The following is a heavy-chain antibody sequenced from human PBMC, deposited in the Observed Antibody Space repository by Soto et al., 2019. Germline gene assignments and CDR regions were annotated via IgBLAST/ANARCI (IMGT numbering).Heavy chain of an antibody. Sequence: EVQLVESGGGLVKPGGSLRLSCAASGFTFSNYAMNWVRQAPGKGLEWVASISSSSNYIYYADSLKGRFTVSRDNAKNSLHLQVDSLRAEDTAVYYCARGGVYGGNSHPGWLDPWGQGTLVTVSS. CDR2: ISSSSNYI. D-gene: IGHD4-17*01. CDR3: ARGGVYGGNSHPGWLDP. CDR1: GFTFSNYA. J-gene: IGHJ5*02. V-gene: IGHV3-21*01.